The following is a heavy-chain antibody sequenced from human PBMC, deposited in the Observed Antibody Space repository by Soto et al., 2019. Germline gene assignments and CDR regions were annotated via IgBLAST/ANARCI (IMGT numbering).Heavy chain of an antibody. V-gene: IGHV2-5*01. CDR1: GFSLRDYAVG. CDR3: AHGSGWLFDY. CDR2: MSWNDNE. J-gene: IGHJ4*02. Sequence: QITLKESGPPLVKPTQTLTLTCTFSGFSLRDYAVGVGWIRQPPGKALEWLSFMSWNDNEYYSPSLRSRLTISKDTSKNQVVLTMTNMDPVDTATYFCAHGSGWLFDYWGQGTLVTVSS. D-gene: IGHD6-19*01.